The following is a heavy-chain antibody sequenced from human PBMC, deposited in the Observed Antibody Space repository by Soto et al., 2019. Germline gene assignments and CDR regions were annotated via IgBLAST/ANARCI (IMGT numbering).Heavy chain of an antibody. CDR3: STRVVPAAISLYFDY. V-gene: IGHV3-15*01. Sequence: PGGSLRPPCATPGFTLGNPWMSWVPQAPGKGPEWVGRITSKTDGGTTTYAAHVIGSFTISRDDSKHKLYLQMNSLKTEETAVFYCSTRVVPAAISLYFDYWGQGTLVTVSS. J-gene: IGHJ4*02. D-gene: IGHD2-2*01. CDR1: GFTLGNPW. CDR2: ITSKTDGGTT.